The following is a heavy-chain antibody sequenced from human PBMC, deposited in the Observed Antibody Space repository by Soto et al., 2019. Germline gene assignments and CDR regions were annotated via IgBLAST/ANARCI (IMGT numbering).Heavy chain of an antibody. V-gene: IGHV1-69*13. CDR2: IIPIFGTA. J-gene: IGHJ4*02. CDR1: RGTFSSYA. Sequence: VASVKVSCKASRGTFSSYAISWVRQAPGQGLEWMGGIIPIFGTANYAQKFQGRVTITADESTSTAYMELSSLRSEDTAVYYCARNSRHSSNRNGCFDYWGQGTLVTVSS. CDR3: ARNSRHSSNRNGCFDY. D-gene: IGHD6-13*01.